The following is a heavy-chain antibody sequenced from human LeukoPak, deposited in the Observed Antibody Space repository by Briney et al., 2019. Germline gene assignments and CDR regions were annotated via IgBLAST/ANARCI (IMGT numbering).Heavy chain of an antibody. Sequence: SETLSLTCSVSGASITRYYWSWIRQTPGKGLEWIGYIHYSGSTNSNPSLKSRVTVSVDTSKNHFSLKLSSVTAADTAVYFCARSRRWLKLHRGEYYFDSWRQGTLVTVSS. J-gene: IGHJ4*02. D-gene: IGHD5-24*01. V-gene: IGHV4-59*01. CDR2: IHYSGST. CDR3: ARSRRWLKLHRGEYYFDS. CDR1: GASITRYY.